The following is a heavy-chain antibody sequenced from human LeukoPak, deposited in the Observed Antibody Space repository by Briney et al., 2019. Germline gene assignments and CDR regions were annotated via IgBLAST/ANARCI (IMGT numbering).Heavy chain of an antibody. J-gene: IGHJ4*02. Sequence: SETLSLTCAVYGGSFSGYYWSWIRQPPGKGLEWIGEINHSGSTNYNPSLKSRVTISVDTSKNQFSLKLSSVTAADTAVYYCARQRSYSSGWYPIWGQGTLVTVSS. V-gene: IGHV4-34*01. CDR3: ARQRSYSSGWYPI. CDR1: GGSFSGYY. D-gene: IGHD6-19*01. CDR2: INHSGST.